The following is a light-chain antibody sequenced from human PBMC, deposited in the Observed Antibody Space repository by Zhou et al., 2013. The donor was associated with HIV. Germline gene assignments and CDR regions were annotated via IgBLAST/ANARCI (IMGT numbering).Light chain of an antibody. J-gene: IGKJ1*01. V-gene: IGKV1-8*01. CDR3: QQYGSSPRT. Sequence: IRMTQSPSSFSASTGDRVTISCRASQDISTYVAWYQQKLGKTPRLLIYGASSRAPGIPDRFSGSGSRRDFTLTISRLEPEDFAVYYCQQYGSSPRTFGQGTKVEIK. CDR2: GAS. CDR1: QDISTY.